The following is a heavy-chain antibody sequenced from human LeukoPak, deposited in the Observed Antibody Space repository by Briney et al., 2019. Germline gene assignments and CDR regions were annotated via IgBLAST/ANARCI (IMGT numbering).Heavy chain of an antibody. D-gene: IGHD6-19*01. V-gene: IGHV4-34*01. CDR3: ARFPVIAVSPWGGDY. CDR1: GGSFSGYY. CDR2: INHSGST. J-gene: IGHJ4*02. Sequence: SETLSLTCAVYGGSFSGYYWSWIRQPPGKGLEWIGEINHSGSTNYNPSLKSRVTISVDTSKNQFSLKLSSVTAADTAVYYCARFPVIAVSPWGGDYWGQGTLVTVSS.